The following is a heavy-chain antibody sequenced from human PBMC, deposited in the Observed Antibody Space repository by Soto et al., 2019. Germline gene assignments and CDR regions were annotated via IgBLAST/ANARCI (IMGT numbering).Heavy chain of an antibody. V-gene: IGHV5-10-1*03. J-gene: IGHJ3*02. CDR3: AITGPVLGYTSDAFDI. Sequence: EVQLVQSGAEVKKPGESLRISCKGSGYSFTSYWISWVRQMPGKGLEWMGRIDPSDSYTNYSPSFQGHVTISADKSISTAYLQWSSLKASDTAMYYCAITGPVLGYTSDAFDIWGQGTMVTVSS. D-gene: IGHD2-8*02. CDR2: IDPSDSYT. CDR1: GYSFTSYW.